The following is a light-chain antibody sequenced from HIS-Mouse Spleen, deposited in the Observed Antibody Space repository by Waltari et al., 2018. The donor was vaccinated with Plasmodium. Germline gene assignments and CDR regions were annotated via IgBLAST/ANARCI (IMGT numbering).Light chain of an antibody. CDR2: EGS. CDR1: RSDVGSYNL. Sequence: QSALTQPASVSGSPGQSIPISCTGTRSDVGSYNLVSWYQQHPDKAPKLMIYEGSKRPSGVSNRFSGSKSGNTASLTISGLQAEDEADYYCCSYAGSSNVVFGGGTKLTVL. V-gene: IGLV2-23*01. J-gene: IGLJ2*01. CDR3: CSYAGSSNVV.